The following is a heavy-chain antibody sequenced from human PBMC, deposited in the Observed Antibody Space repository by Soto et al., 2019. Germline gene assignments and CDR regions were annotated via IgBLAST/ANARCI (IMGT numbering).Heavy chain of an antibody. V-gene: IGHV1-69*13. CDR2: IIPIFGTA. Sequence: ASVKVSCKASGGTFSSYAISWVRQAPGQGLEWMGGIIPIFGTANYAQKFQGRVTITADESTSTAYMELSSLRSEDTAVHYCARGYPGDCSGGSCYRGSWFDPWGQGTLVTVSS. J-gene: IGHJ5*02. D-gene: IGHD2-15*01. CDR3: ARGYPGDCSGGSCYRGSWFDP. CDR1: GGTFSSYA.